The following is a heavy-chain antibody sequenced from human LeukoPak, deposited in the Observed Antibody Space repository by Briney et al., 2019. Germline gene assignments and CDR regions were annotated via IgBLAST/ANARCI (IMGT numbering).Heavy chain of an antibody. J-gene: IGHJ5*02. D-gene: IGHD3-10*01. V-gene: IGHV3-21*01. CDR3: ARARITMVRGVHHNWFDP. Sequence: GGSLRLSCAASGFTFSGYTMTWVRQAPGKGLEWVSSISNSSTYIYYADSVKGRFTISRDNVQNSLSLQMNSLRAGDTAVYYCARARITMVRGVHHNWFDPWGQGTLVTVSS. CDR1: GFTFSGYT. CDR2: ISNSSTYI.